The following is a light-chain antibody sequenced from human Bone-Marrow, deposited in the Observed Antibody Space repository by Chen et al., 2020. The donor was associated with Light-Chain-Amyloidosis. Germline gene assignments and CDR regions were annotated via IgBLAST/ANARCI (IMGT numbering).Light chain of an antibody. Sequence: QSALTQPASVSGSPGQSITISCTGTSSDVGGDNHVSWYQQHPDKAPKLMIYEVTNRPSWVPVRFSGSKSDNTASLTISGLQTEDDADYFCSSYTITTTLVFGSGTMVTVL. CDR2: EVT. V-gene: IGLV2-14*01. J-gene: IGLJ1*01. CDR1: SSDVGGDNH. CDR3: SSYTITTTLV.